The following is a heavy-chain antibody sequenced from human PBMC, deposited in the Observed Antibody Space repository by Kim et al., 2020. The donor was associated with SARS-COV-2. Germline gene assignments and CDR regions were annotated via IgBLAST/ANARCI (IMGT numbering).Heavy chain of an antibody. CDR1: GYTFTSYG. Sequence: ASVKVSCKASGYTFTSYGISWVRQAPGQGLEWMGWISAYNGNTNYAQKLQGRVTMTTDTSTSTAYIELRSLRSDDTAVYYCAINYYDSSGYLTYFDYWGQGTLVTVSS. CDR3: AINYYDSSGYLTYFDY. D-gene: IGHD3-22*01. CDR2: ISAYNGNT. V-gene: IGHV1-18*01. J-gene: IGHJ4*02.